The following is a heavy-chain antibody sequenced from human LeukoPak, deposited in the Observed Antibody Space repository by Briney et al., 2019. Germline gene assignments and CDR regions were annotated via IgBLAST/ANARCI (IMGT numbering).Heavy chain of an antibody. J-gene: IGHJ4*02. CDR1: GYTFTSYY. Sequence: ASVKVSCKASGYTFTSYYMHWVRQATGQGLEWMGWMNPNSGNTGYAQKFQGRVTMTRNTSISTAYMELSSLRSEDTAVYYCARGERYPYYFDYWGQGTLVTVSS. CDR2: MNPNSGNT. D-gene: IGHD3-16*02. V-gene: IGHV1-8*02. CDR3: ARGERYPYYFDY.